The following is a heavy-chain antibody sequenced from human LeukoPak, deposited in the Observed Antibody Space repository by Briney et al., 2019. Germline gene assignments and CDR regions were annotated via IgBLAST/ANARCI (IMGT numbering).Heavy chain of an antibody. J-gene: IGHJ4*02. CDR1: GGSISSSSYY. D-gene: IGHD3-3*01. CDR2: IYYSGST. CDR3: ARVVSIFGVVIIFYFDY. V-gene: IGHV4-39*07. Sequence: SEALSLTCTVSGGSISSSSYYWGWIRQPPGKGLEWIGSIYYSGSTYYNPSLKSRVTISVDTSKNQFSLKLSSVTAADTAVYYCARVVSIFGVVIIFYFDYWGQGTLVTVSS.